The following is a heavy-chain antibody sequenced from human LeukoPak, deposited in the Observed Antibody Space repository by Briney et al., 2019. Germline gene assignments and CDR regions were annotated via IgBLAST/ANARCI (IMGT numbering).Heavy chain of an antibody. Sequence: GGSLRLSCAASGFTFSNYAMRWVRQAPGKGLEWVAIISYDGSDKYYADSVKGRFTISRDNSKNTLYLQMNSLRPEDTAVYYCAKVRVVFNWNYAYYFDYWGQGTLVTVSS. CDR1: GFTFSNYA. CDR2: ISYDGSDK. J-gene: IGHJ4*02. V-gene: IGHV3-30*18. CDR3: AKVRVVFNWNYAYYFDY. D-gene: IGHD1-7*01.